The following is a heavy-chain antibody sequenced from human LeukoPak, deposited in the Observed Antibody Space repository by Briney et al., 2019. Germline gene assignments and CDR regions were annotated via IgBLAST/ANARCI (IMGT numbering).Heavy chain of an antibody. Sequence: GQSLQISSKGSGYRFPINCIRWVRPMPGKGLEWMGVIYPGDSDIRYSPYFQGQVTISADMSISTAYLQWSSLKASDTAMYYCARSSDYVFDYWGQGTLVTASS. CDR1: GYRFPINC. CDR2: IYPGDSDI. V-gene: IGHV5-51*01. D-gene: IGHD4-17*01. J-gene: IGHJ4*02. CDR3: ARSSDYVFDY.